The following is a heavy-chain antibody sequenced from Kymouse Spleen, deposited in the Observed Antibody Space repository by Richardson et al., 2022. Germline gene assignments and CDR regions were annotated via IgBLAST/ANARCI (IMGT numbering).Heavy chain of an antibody. CDR1: GGSISSSSYY. CDR3: ARLGNWNNYYGMDV. V-gene: IGHV4-39*01. J-gene: IGHJ6*02. D-gene: IGHD1-20*01,IGHD1-7*01. CDR2: IYYSGST. Sequence: QLQLQESGPGLVKPSETLSLTCTVSGGSISSSSYYWGWIRQPPGKGLEWIGSIYYSGSTYYNPSLKSRVTISVDTSKNQFSLKLSSVTAADTAVYYCARLGNWNNYYGMDVWGQGTTVTVSS.